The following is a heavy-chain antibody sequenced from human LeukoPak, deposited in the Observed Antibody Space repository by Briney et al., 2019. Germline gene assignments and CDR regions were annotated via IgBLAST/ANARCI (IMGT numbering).Heavy chain of an antibody. CDR2: INSDGSST. J-gene: IGHJ6*02. V-gene: IGHV3-74*01. CDR1: GFTFSNYW. D-gene: IGHD2-2*01. Sequence: PGGSLRLSCAASGFTFSNYWMHWVRQAPGKGLVWVSRINSDGSSTSYADSVKGRFTISRDNAKNTLYLQMNSLRAEDTAVYYCARDVPLRYYYGMDVWGQRTTVTVSS. CDR3: ARDVPLRYYYGMDV.